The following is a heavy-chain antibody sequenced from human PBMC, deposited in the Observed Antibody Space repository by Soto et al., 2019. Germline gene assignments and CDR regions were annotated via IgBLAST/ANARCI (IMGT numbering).Heavy chain of an antibody. Sequence: QVQLQESGPGLVKPSQTLSLTCTVSGGSISSGGYYWSWIRQHPGKGLEWIGYIYYSGSTYYNPYLKSRVTISVDTYKNQFSLKLSSVTAADTAVYYCAIDDYGDYDTFDYWGQGTLVTVSS. V-gene: IGHV4-31*03. CDR3: AIDDYGDYDTFDY. J-gene: IGHJ4*02. CDR2: IYYSGST. CDR1: GGSISSGGYY. D-gene: IGHD4-17*01.